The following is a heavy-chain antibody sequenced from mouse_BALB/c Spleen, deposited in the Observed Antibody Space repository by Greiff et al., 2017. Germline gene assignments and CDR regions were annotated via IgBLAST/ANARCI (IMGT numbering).Heavy chain of an antibody. Sequence: VQLVESGPGLVAPSQSLSITCTVSGFSLTSYGVHWVRQPPGKGLEWLGVIWAGGSTNYNSALMSRLSISKDNSKSQVFLKMNSLQTDDTAMYYCARDRGNYGYYAMDYWGQGTSVTVSS. J-gene: IGHJ4*01. CDR2: IWAGGST. CDR3: ARDRGNYGYYAMDY. V-gene: IGHV2-9*02. D-gene: IGHD2-1*01. CDR1: GFSLTSYG.